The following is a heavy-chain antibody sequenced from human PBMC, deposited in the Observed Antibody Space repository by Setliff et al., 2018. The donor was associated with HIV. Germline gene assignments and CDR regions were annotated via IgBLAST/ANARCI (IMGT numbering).Heavy chain of an antibody. J-gene: IGHJ4*02. CDR3: TRPQYIYDNSDSDN. CDR1: GFTFSGSP. V-gene: IGHV3-73*01. D-gene: IGHD3-22*01. Sequence: GESMKISCGASGFTFSGSPMHWVSQASGKGLEWVGRIKTEAEGYATAYAASVKGRITISRDDSKNTAYLQMNSLKTEDTAIYYCTRPQYIYDNSDSDNWGQGALVTVSS. CDR2: IKTEAEGYAT.